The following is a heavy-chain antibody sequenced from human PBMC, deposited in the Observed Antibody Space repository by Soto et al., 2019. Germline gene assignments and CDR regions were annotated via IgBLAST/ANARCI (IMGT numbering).Heavy chain of an antibody. CDR2: IYYSGST. CDR1: GGSISSGGYY. D-gene: IGHD1-26*01. J-gene: IGHJ6*02. CDR3: SRSEREPKAGMDV. Sequence: SETLSLTCTVSGGSISSGGYYWSWIRQYPGKGLEWIGYIYYSGSTYYNPSLKSRVTISVDTSKNQFSLKLSSVTAADTAVYYCSRSEREPKAGMDVWDQGTTVTVSS. V-gene: IGHV4-31*03.